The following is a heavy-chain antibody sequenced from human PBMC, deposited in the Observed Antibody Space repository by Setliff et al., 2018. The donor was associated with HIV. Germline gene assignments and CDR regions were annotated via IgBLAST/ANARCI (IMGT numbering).Heavy chain of an antibody. D-gene: IGHD6-19*01. CDR3: ARRIAVAGSNGMDV. Sequence: SVKVSCKASGKTLSVHPISWVRQAPGRGLEWMGGIIPAFGRANYAQKFQGRVTITTDESTTTVFMELTGLRSEDTAVYYCARRIAVAGSNGMDVWGQGTTVTVSS. V-gene: IGHV1-69*05. CDR2: IIPAFGRA. J-gene: IGHJ6*02. CDR1: GKTLSVHP.